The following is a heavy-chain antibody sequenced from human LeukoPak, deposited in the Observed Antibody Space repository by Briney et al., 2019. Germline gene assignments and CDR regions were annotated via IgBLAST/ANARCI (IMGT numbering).Heavy chain of an antibody. CDR2: IYYSGGT. CDR1: GDSISSSSYY. Sequence: PSETLSLTCTVSGDSISSSSYYWGWIRQPPGKGLEWIGSIYYSGGTYYNPSLKSRVTMSVEMSKNQFSLKLSSVTAADTAVYYCARDAGHQLSRRNYYAMDVWGQGTTVTVSS. V-gene: IGHV4-39*07. J-gene: IGHJ6*02. D-gene: IGHD1-1*01. CDR3: ARDAGHQLSRRNYYAMDV.